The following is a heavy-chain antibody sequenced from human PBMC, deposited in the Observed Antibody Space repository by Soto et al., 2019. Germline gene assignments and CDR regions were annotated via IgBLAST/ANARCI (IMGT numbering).Heavy chain of an antibody. CDR2: IYYSGST. D-gene: IGHD4-17*01. CDR3: ARQIPDDYGDYYHLYNWFDP. V-gene: IGHV4-39*01. CDR1: GGSISSSSYY. J-gene: IGHJ5*02. Sequence: SETLSLTCTVSGGSISSSSYYWGWIRQPPGKGLEWIGSIYYSGSTYYNPSLKSRVTISVDTSKNQFSLKLSSVTAADTAVYYCARQIPDDYGDYYHLYNWFDPWGQGTLVTVSS.